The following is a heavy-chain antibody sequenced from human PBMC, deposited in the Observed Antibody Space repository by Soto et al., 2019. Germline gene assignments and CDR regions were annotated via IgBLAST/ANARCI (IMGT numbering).Heavy chain of an antibody. V-gene: IGHV1-18*01. CDR2: ISAYNGNT. CDR3: ARDLGDYDYLSLTGVVVFAS. Sequence: ASVKASCKASGYTFTSYGISWVRQAPGQGLEWMGWISAYNGNTNYAQKLQGRVTMTTDTSTSTAYMELRSLRSDDTAVYYCARDLGDYDYLSLTGVVVFASRGQRTLVTVSS. J-gene: IGHJ4*02. CDR1: GYTFTSYG. D-gene: IGHD3-16*01.